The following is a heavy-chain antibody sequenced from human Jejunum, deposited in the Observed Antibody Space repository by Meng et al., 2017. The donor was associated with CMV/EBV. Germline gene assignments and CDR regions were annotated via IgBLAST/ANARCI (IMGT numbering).Heavy chain of an antibody. CDR1: GGSVSSGGYY. D-gene: IGHD6-19*01. V-gene: IGHV4-31*11. Sequence: VQLQESGPGLVKPSQTLSLTCAVSGGSVSSGGYYWTWIRQHPGKGLEWFGHIYYSGSTFYSPSLKRRVIISIGTSKNQFSLNLRSVTAADTAVYYCARVSSGWDYFDYWGQGTLVTVSS. J-gene: IGHJ4*02. CDR2: IYYSGST. CDR3: ARVSSGWDYFDY.